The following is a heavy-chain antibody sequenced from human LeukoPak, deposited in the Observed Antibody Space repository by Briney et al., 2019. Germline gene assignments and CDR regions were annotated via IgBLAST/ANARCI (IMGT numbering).Heavy chain of an antibody. CDR3: ANGGAAAGMGPFDY. J-gene: IGHJ4*02. Sequence: PGGSLRLSCAASGFTFSSYGMHWVRQAPGKGLEWVAFIRYDGNNKYYTDSVKGRFTISRDNSKNTLYLQMNSLRTEDTAVYYCANGGAAAGMGPFDYWGQGTLVTVSS. D-gene: IGHD6-13*01. CDR1: GFTFSSYG. V-gene: IGHV3-30*02. CDR2: IRYDGNNK.